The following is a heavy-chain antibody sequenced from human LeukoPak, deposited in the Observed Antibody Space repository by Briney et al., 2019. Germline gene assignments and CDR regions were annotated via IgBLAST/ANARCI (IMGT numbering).Heavy chain of an antibody. D-gene: IGHD1/OR15-1a*01. V-gene: IGHV3-15*01. CDR1: GFTFNSAW. Sequence: PGGSLRLSCAASGFTFNSAWMSWVRQAPGKGLEWGGRIKSKTDGGTTDYAAPGKGRFTIARDESKNTLYLQMNSLKTEDTAVYYCTTASKTPNNYYYYGMDVWGQGTTVTVSS. CDR2: IKSKTDGGTT. J-gene: IGHJ6*02. CDR3: TTASKTPNNYYYYGMDV.